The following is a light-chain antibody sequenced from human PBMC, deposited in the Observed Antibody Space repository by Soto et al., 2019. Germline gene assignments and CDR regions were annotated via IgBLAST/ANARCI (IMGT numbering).Light chain of an antibody. Sequence: DIPMTQSPSTLSASVGDRVTITCRASQSIGSSLAWYQQKPGKGPKLLIYDASTLESGVPSRFSGSGFGTEFALTTSSLQPDDFATFYCQQYNSYGTFGQGTKLEIK. V-gene: IGKV1-5*01. CDR2: DAS. CDR1: QSIGSS. CDR3: QQYNSYGT. J-gene: IGKJ2*01.